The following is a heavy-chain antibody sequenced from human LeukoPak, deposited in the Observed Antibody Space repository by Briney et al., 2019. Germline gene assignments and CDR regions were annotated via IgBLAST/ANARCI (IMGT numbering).Heavy chain of an antibody. CDR2: IKQDGSEK. Sequence: GGSLRLSCAASGFTFSSYWMSWVCQAPGKGLEWVANIKQDGSEKYYVDSVKGRFTISRDTPKNTLYLQMNSLRVEDTAVYYCASWPGGWYGEDSWGQGTLVTVSS. D-gene: IGHD6-19*01. CDR3: ASWPGGWYGEDS. J-gene: IGHJ4*02. V-gene: IGHV3-7*03. CDR1: GFTFSSYW.